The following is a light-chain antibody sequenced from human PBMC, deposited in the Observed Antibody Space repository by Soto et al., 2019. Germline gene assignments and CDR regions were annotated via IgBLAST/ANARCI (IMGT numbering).Light chain of an antibody. CDR3: QQYNTLSGT. CDR1: QTITTW. V-gene: IGKV1-5*01. J-gene: IGKJ1*01. CDR2: DAS. Sequence: DIPLTQSPSTLSTSIGERVTITCRSSQTITTWLAWYQQKPGKAPKLLIYDASTLESGVPSRFSGSGFGTEFSLTISSLQPDDFASYYCQQYNTLSGTFGQGTKVDIK.